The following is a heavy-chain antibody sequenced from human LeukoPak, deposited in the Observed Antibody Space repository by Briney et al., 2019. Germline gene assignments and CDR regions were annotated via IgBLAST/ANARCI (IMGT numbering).Heavy chain of an antibody. V-gene: IGHV3-23*01. CDR1: GFTVSSNY. CDR3: AKRDGYNPNWFDP. J-gene: IGHJ5*02. D-gene: IGHD5-24*01. CDR2: ISGSGGST. Sequence: GGSLRLSCAASGFTVSSNYMSWVRQAPGKGLEWVSAISGSGGSTYYADSVKGRFTISRDNSKNTLYLQMNSLRAEDTAVYYCAKRDGYNPNWFDPWGQGTLVTVSS.